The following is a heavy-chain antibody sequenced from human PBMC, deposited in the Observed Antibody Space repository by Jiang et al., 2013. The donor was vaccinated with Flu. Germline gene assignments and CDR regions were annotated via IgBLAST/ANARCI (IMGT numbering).Heavy chain of an antibody. J-gene: IGHJ4*02. V-gene: IGHV1-2*02. CDR1: GYTFDIIT. D-gene: IGHD3-3*01. Sequence: VKVSCKASGYTFDIITCTGCDRPPGQGLEWMGWINPDSGGTNYAQKFQGRVTMTRDTSMTTAYMELSGLKSDDTAVYYCTRGVLRYLEWSSGVSFDNWGQGTLVTVSS. CDR3: TRGVLRYLEWSSGVSFDN. CDR2: INPDSGGT.